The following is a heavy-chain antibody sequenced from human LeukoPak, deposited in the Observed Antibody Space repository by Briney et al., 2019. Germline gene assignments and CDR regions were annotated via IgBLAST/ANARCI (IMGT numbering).Heavy chain of an antibody. J-gene: IGHJ4*02. CDR3: ARGRPLVYFDY. CDR2: ISFSGST. D-gene: IGHD6-6*01. Sequence: SETLSLTCNISGGSMSGYYWSWIRLAPGKGLEWIGYISFSGSTNYNPSLKSRVIISADTSSNEFSLKLSFVTAADTAVYYCARGRPLVYFDYWGPGNLVTVSS. CDR1: GGSMSGYY. V-gene: IGHV4-59*01.